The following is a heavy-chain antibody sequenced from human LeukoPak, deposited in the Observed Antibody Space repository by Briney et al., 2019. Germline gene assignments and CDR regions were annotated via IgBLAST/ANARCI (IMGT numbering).Heavy chain of an antibody. CDR1: GGSFSGYY. J-gene: IGHJ4*02. CDR3: ARGDDSSGSSGGQYDY. V-gene: IGHV4-34*01. D-gene: IGHD3-22*01. CDR2: INHSGST. Sequence: SETLSLTCAVYGGSFSGYYWSWIRQPPGKGLEWIGEINHSGSTNYNPSLKSRVTISVDTSKNQFSLKLSSVTAADTAVYYCARGDDSSGSSGGQYDYLGQGTLVTVSS.